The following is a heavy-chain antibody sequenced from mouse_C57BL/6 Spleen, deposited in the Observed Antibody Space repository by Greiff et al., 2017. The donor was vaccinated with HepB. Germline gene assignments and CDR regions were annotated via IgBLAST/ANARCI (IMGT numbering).Heavy chain of an antibody. V-gene: IGHV5-16*01. CDR3: ARDGLYYYGSSSAMDY. Sequence: EVQVVESEGGLVQPGSSMKLSCTASGFTFSDYYMAWVRQVPEKGLEWVANINYDGSSTYYLDSLKSRFIISRDNAKNILYLQMSSLKSEDTATYYCARDGLYYYGSSSAMDYWGQGTSVTVSS. CDR2: INYDGSST. CDR1: GFTFSDYY. J-gene: IGHJ4*01. D-gene: IGHD1-1*01.